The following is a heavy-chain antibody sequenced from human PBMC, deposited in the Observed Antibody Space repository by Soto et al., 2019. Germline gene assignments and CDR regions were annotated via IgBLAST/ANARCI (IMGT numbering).Heavy chain of an antibody. CDR3: ASLWVTQGYCSGGSCYSEYFQH. D-gene: IGHD2-15*01. CDR2: IYHSGST. Sequence: KTSETLSLTCAVSGGSISSSNWWSWVRQPPGKGLEWIGEIYHSGSTNYNPSLKSRVTISVDKSKNQFSLKLSSVTAADTAVYYCASLWVTQGYCSGGSCYSEYFQHWGQGTLVTVSS. V-gene: IGHV4-4*02. J-gene: IGHJ1*01. CDR1: GGSISSSNW.